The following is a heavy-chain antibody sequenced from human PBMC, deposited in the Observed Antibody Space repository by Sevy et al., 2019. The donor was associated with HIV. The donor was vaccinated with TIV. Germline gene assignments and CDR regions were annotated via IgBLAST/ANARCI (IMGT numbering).Heavy chain of an antibody. CDR3: AKYSSSTNYYYGMDV. CDR1: GFTFTSYY. D-gene: IGHD6-6*01. J-gene: IGHJ6*02. Sequence: GGSLRLSCVASGFTFTSYYMNWVRQAPGKGLEWVSCISGGGSDIYYTESVKGRFTISRDNAKSSLYLQLNSLRAEDAAVYYCAKYSSSTNYYYGMDVWGQGTTVTVSS. V-gene: IGHV3-21*01. CDR2: ISGGGSDI.